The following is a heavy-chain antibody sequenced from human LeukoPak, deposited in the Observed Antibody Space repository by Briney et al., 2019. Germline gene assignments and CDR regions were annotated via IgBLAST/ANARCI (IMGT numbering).Heavy chain of an antibody. CDR1: GYTFTGYY. CDR2: IHPNSGGT. CDR3: TREDY. J-gene: IGHJ4*02. Sequence: ASVKVSCKASGYTFTGYYMHWVRQAPGQGLEWMAWIHPNSGGTTYAQKFQGRVTVTRDTSTSTVYMEVGRLTSDDTAVYYCTREDYWGQGTLVTVSS. V-gene: IGHV1-2*02.